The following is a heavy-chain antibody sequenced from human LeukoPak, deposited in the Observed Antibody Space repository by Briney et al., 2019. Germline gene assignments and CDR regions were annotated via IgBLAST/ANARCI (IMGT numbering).Heavy chain of an antibody. J-gene: IGHJ4*02. V-gene: IGHV4-59*08. Sequence: SETLSLTCTVSAASISSYYWSWIRQPPGKGLEWIGYIHYSGSTNCNPALKSRVTISLDTSKNQFSLKLSSVTAADTAVYYCARLKDDSSGYYYGWCYFDYWGQGTLVTVSS. CDR3: ARLKDDSSGYYYGWCYFDY. CDR1: AASISSYY. CDR2: IHYSGST. D-gene: IGHD3-22*01.